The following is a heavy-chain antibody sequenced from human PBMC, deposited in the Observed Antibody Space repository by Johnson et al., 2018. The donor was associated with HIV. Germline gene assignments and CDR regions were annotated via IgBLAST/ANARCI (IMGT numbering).Heavy chain of an antibody. CDR3: AKSFSTDNFWSGYYQSPDAFDI. CDR1: GFTFSSYY. J-gene: IGHJ3*02. D-gene: IGHD3-3*01. V-gene: IGHV3-66*02. Sequence: VQLVESGGGVVPSGGSLRLSCAASGFTFSSYYISGVRQAPGKGLEPVPIPFCAGSTYDADCVKGRSTTSTDNSKNTLYLQMNSLRPEDTAVYYCAKSFSTDNFWSGYYQSPDAFDIWGQGTMVTVSS. CDR2: PFCAGST.